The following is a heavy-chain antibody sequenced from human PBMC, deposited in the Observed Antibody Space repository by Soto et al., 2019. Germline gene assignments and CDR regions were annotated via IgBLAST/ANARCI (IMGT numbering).Heavy chain of an antibody. CDR3: ARDTAKTHYDFWSGYYTPQGYGMDV. Sequence: GPSVQVSCKASGYTLTSYGISWVRQAPGQGLEWMGWISAYNGNTNYAQKLQGRVTMTTDTSTSTAYMELRSLRSDDTAVYYCARDTAKTHYDFWSGYYTPQGYGMDVWGQGTTVTVSS. V-gene: IGHV1-18*01. J-gene: IGHJ6*02. CDR1: GYTLTSYG. CDR2: ISAYNGNT. D-gene: IGHD3-3*01.